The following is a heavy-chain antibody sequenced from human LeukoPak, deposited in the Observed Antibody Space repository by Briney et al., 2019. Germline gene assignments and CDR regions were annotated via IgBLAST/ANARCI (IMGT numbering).Heavy chain of an antibody. Sequence: GGSLRLSCAASGFTVSSNYMSWVRQAPGKGLEWVSVVYSGGSTYYADSVKGRFTISRDNSKNTLYLQMNSLRAEDTAVYYCAREKATPGYFDLWGRGTLVTVSS. CDR1: GFTVSSNY. CDR2: VYSGGST. D-gene: IGHD1-26*01. V-gene: IGHV3-66*01. J-gene: IGHJ2*01. CDR3: AREKATPGYFDL.